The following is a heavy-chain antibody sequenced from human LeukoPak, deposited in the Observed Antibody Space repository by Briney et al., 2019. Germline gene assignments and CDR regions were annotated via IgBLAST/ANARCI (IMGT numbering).Heavy chain of an antibody. J-gene: IGHJ5*02. V-gene: IGHV1-69*05. CDR2: VIPIFGAP. CDR3: ARDLRIASSGDWFDP. CDR1: GGTFSSYA. Sequence: SVKVSCKASGGTFSSYAINWVRQAPGQGLEWMGGVIPIFGAPNYAHRFQGRLTITTDESTRTAYMNLTTLRSEDTAVYYCARDLRIASSGDWFDPWGQGTLVTVSS. D-gene: IGHD6-19*01.